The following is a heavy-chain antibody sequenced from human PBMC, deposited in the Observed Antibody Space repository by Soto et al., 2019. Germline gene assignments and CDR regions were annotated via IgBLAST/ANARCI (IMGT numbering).Heavy chain of an antibody. J-gene: IGHJ4*02. D-gene: IGHD4-17*01. CDR3: AKGPVTTGYYFDY. CDR2: ISGSGTT. V-gene: IGHV3-23*01. CDR1: GFTFGNYA. Sequence: VHLLESGGGLGQPGGSLRLSCAASGFTFGNYAMTWVRQAPGKGLEWVSAISGSGTTYYADSVKGRFTISRDNSMNTLYLQMSSLGAEDTAVYYCAKGPVTTGYYFDYWGQGTLVTVSS.